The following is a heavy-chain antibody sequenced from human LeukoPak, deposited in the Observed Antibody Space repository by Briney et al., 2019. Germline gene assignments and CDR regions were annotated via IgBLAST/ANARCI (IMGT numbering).Heavy chain of an antibody. Sequence: PGGSLRLSCAASGFTFSSYAMHWVRQAPGKGLEYVSAISSNGGSTYYANSVKGRFTISRDNSKNTLYLQMGSLRAEDMAVYYCARDRFSSGIVGATILYWGQGTLVTVPS. CDR3: ARDRFSSGIVGATILY. V-gene: IGHV3-64*01. J-gene: IGHJ4*02. CDR2: ISSNGGST. CDR1: GFTFSSYA. D-gene: IGHD1-26*01.